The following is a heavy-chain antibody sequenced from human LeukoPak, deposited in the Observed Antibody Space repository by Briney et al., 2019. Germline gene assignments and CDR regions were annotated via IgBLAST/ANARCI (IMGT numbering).Heavy chain of an antibody. CDR3: VGVRWFGGSNWFDP. CDR2: ISSNGGST. CDR1: GFTFSMSA. V-gene: IGHV3-64D*09. J-gene: IGHJ5*02. D-gene: IGHD3-10*01. Sequence: PGGSLRLSCSASGFTFSMSAMHWVRQGPGKGLQYFSAISSNGGSTYYADSVKGRFTISRDNSKNTLHLQMSSLRPEDTAVYYCVGVRWFGGSNWFDPWGQGTLVTVSS.